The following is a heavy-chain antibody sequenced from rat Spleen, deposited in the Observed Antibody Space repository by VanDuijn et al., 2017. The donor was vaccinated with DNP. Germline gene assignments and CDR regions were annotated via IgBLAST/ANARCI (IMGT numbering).Heavy chain of an antibody. CDR2: INTGSGGT. J-gene: IGHJ3*01. CDR1: GYTFTNYY. D-gene: IGHD1-11*01. V-gene: IGHV1-43*01. CDR3: ATGVYGGYEDWFAN. Sequence: QVQLQQSGAELAKPGSSVKISCKASGYTFTNYYIGWVKQTTGQGLEFIGYINTGSGGTKYNEKFHDKATLTVDKSSSTAFMQLSSLTPDDSAVYYCATGVYGGYEDWFANWGQGTLVTVSS.